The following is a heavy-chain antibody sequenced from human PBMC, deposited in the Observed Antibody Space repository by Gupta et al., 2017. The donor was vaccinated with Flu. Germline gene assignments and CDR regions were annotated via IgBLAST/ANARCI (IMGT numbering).Heavy chain of an antibody. Sequence: EVQLLESGGGLVQPGGSLRLSCAASGFPFSSYAMSWVRQAPGKGLEWVAAMSGSGGSTYYDDSVKGRVTISRDNSKKTLYLQMNSLRAEDTAEYDCANEGLHLNLESSGGYFAYGGQVNMVNVSS. CDR3: ANEGLHLNLESSGGYFAY. CDR2: MSGSGGST. CDR1: GFPFSSYA. D-gene: IGHD1-7*01. J-gene: IGHJ4*02. V-gene: IGHV3-23*01.